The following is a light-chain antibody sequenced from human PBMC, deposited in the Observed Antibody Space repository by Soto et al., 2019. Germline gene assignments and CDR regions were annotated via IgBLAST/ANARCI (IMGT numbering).Light chain of an antibody. Sequence: QSVLTQPASVSGSPGQSITISCTGTSSDVGGYNYVSWYQQHPGKAPKLMIYEVSNRPSGVSNRFSGSKSGNTASLTISGLQAEDEADYYCSSPWVFGGGTKLTVL. J-gene: IGLJ3*02. CDR2: EVS. V-gene: IGLV2-14*01. CDR3: SSPWV. CDR1: SSDVGGYNY.